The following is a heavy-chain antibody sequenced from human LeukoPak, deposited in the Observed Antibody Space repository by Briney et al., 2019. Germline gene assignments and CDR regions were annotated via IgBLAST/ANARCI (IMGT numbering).Heavy chain of an antibody. CDR1: GYTFTSYD. Sequence: ASVKVSCKASGYTFTSYDVNWVRQATGQGLEWMGWMNPISGNTGYALKFQGRVTMSRNTSISTAYMELGSLRSEDTAVYYCARVPRRGERFDPWGQGTLVTVSS. V-gene: IGHV1-8*01. D-gene: IGHD3-10*01. CDR2: MNPISGNT. CDR3: ARVPRRGERFDP. J-gene: IGHJ5*02.